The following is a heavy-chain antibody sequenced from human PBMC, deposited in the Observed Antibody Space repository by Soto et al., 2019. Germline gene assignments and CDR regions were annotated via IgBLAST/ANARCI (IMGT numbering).Heavy chain of an antibody. CDR3: ARDNVLVPMPGMDV. CDR2: ISAYKGNT. CDR1: NYTFTSYG. V-gene: IGHV1-18*01. Sequence: ASVKVSCKASNYTFTSYGISWVRQAPGQGLEWMGWISAYKGNTKYAEKLQGRVTMTTDTSTTTAYMELRNLRSDDTAVYYCARDNVLVPMPGMDVWGQGTTVTVSS. D-gene: IGHD2-2*01. J-gene: IGHJ6*02.